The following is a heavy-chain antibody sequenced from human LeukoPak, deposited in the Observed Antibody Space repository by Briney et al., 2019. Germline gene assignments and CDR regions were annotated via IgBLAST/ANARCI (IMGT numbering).Heavy chain of an antibody. J-gene: IGHJ4*02. D-gene: IGHD3-22*01. CDR3: ARDFADSSGSPIPVTDY. CDR2: IYYSGST. Sequence: SETLSLTCTVSGGSISRYYWSWIRQPPGKGLEWIGYIYYSGSTNYNPSLKSRVTISVDTSKNQFSLKLSSVTAADTAVYYCARDFADSSGSPIPVTDYWGQGTLVTVSS. CDR1: GGSISRYY. V-gene: IGHV4-59*12.